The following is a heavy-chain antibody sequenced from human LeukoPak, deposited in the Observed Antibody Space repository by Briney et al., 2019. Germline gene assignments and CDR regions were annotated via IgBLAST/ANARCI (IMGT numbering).Heavy chain of an antibody. Sequence: TSETLSLTCTVSGGSISSSSYYWGWIRQPPGKGLEWIGSIYYSGSTYYNPSLKSRVTISVDTSKNQFSLKLSSVTAADTAVYYCAREGGYDQIDHWGQGTLVTVSS. D-gene: IGHD5-12*01. CDR2: IYYSGST. CDR1: GGSISSSSYY. V-gene: IGHV4-39*07. CDR3: AREGGYDQIDH. J-gene: IGHJ4*02.